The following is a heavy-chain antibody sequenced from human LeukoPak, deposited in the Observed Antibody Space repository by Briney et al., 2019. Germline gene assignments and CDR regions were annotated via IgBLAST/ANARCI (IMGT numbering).Heavy chain of an antibody. CDR1: GVSISSSSYY. D-gene: IGHD3-9*01. J-gene: IGHJ5*02. Sequence: VKPSETLSLTCTVSGVSISSSSYYWGWIRQPPGKGLEWIGSIYYSGSTYYNPSLKSRVTISVDTSKNQFSLKLSSVTAADTAVYYCARGVYDILTGEYNWFDPWGQGTLVTVSS. V-gene: IGHV4-39*01. CDR3: ARGVYDILTGEYNWFDP. CDR2: IYYSGST.